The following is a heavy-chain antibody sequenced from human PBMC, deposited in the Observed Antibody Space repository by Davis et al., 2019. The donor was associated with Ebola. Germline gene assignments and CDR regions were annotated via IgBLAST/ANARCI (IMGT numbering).Heavy chain of an antibody. CDR1: GFTFSSYS. J-gene: IGHJ6*02. CDR3: ARVLNWNDGYYYYGMDV. CDR2: ISSSSSTI. D-gene: IGHD1-1*01. V-gene: IGHV3-48*02. Sequence: PGGSLRLSCAASGFTFSSYSMNWVRQAPGKGLEWVSYISSSSSTIYYADSVKGRFTISRDNAKNSLYLQMNSLRDEDTAVYYCARVLNWNDGYYYYGMDVWGQGTTVTVSS.